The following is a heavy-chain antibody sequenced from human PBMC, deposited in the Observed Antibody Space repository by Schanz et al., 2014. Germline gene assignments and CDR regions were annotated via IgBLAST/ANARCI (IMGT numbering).Heavy chain of an antibody. D-gene: IGHD2-21*02. CDR2: INWNGGST. Sequence: EVQLVESGGGLVQPRGSLRLSCAASGFGFDDYAMSWVRQAPGKGLEWVSGINWNGGSTGYADSVKGRFTISRDNAKNSLYLQMNSLRAEDTAVYYCARPSDSSWYMDVWGRGTTVTVSS. V-gene: IGHV3-20*04. J-gene: IGHJ6*03. CDR1: GFGFDDYA. CDR3: ARPSDSSWYMDV.